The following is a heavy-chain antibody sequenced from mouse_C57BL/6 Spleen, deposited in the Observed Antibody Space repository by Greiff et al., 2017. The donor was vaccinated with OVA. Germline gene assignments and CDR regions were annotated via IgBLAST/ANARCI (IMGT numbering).Heavy chain of an antibody. CDR1: GFTFSSYG. CDR3: ARQGTTVVAPNWYFDV. CDR2: ISSGGSYT. V-gene: IGHV5-6*01. Sequence: EVHLVESGGDLVKPGGSLKLSCAASGFTFSSYGMSWVRQTPAKRLEWVATISSGGSYTYYPDTVKGRFSISRDNAKNTLYLQKSSLKSEDTAMYYCARQGTTVVAPNWYFDVWGTGTTVTVSS. J-gene: IGHJ1*03. D-gene: IGHD1-1*01.